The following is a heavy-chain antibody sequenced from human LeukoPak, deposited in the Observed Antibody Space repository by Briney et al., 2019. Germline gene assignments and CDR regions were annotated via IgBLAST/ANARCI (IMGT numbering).Heavy chain of an antibody. CDR3: ATVRAVAGPGVYYFDY. J-gene: IGHJ4*02. CDR2: FDPEDGET. V-gene: IGHV1-24*01. D-gene: IGHD6-19*01. Sequence: GASAKVSCKVSGYTLTELSMHWVRQAPGKGLEWMGGFDPEDGETIYAQKFQGRVTMTEDTSTDTAYMELSSLRSEDTAVYYCATVRAVAGPGVYYFDYWGQGTLVTVSS. CDR1: GYTLTELS.